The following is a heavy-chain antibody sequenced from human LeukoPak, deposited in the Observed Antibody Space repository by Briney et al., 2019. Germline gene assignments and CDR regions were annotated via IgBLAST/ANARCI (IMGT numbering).Heavy chain of an antibody. D-gene: IGHD2-21*02. Sequence: GGSLRLSCAASGFTFSDHYMDWVRQAPGKGLEWVGRTRNKANSYTTEYAASVKGRFTISRDDSKNSLYLQMNGLKTEDTAVYYCVGSLVTPCDYWGQGTLVTVSS. CDR2: TRNKANSYTT. CDR3: VGSLVTPCDY. V-gene: IGHV3-72*01. CDR1: GFTFSDHY. J-gene: IGHJ4*02.